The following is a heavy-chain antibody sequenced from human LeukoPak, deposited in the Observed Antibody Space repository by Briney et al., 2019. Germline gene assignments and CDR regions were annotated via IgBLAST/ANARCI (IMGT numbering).Heavy chain of an antibody. Sequence: GGSLRLSCAASGFTFSSYAMSWVRQAPGKGLEWVSAISGSGGGTYYADSVKGRFTISRDNAKNSLYLQMNSLRAEDTAVYYCAELGITMIGGVWGKGTTVTISS. CDR2: ISGSGGGT. V-gene: IGHV3-23*01. D-gene: IGHD3-10*02. CDR3: AELGITMIGGV. CDR1: GFTFSSYA. J-gene: IGHJ6*04.